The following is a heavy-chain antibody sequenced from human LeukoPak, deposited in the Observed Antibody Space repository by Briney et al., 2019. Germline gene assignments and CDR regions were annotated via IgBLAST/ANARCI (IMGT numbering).Heavy chain of an antibody. CDR1: GYTFTSYG. V-gene: IGHV1-18*01. CDR2: ISAYNGNT. CDR3: ASVGDSSGYYWFDP. J-gene: IGHJ5*02. Sequence: VASVKVSCKASGYTFTSYGISWVRQAPGQGLEWMGWISAYNGNTNYAQKLQGRVTMTTDTSTSTAYMELRSLRSDDTAVYYCASVGDSSGYYWFDPWGQGTLATVSS. D-gene: IGHD3-22*01.